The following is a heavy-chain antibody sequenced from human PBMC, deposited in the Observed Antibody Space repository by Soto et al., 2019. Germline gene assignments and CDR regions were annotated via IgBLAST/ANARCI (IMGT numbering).Heavy chain of an antibody. Sequence: ASVKVSCKASGYTFTSYGISWVRQAPGQGLEWMGWISAYNGNTNYAQKLQGRVTMTTDTSTSTAYMELRSLRSDDTAVYYCARDRSLGYYGSGSYYPHDFDYWGQGTLVTVSS. D-gene: IGHD3-10*01. J-gene: IGHJ4*02. CDR3: ARDRSLGYYGSGSYYPHDFDY. CDR2: ISAYNGNT. CDR1: GYTFTSYG. V-gene: IGHV1-18*01.